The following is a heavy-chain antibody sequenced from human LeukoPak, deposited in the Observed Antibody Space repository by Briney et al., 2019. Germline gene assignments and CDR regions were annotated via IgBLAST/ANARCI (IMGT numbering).Heavy chain of an antibody. D-gene: IGHD1-1*01. CDR3: ARDLTTWGAFDI. Sequence: PGGSLRLSCAASGFTFSNYWMNWVRQAPGKGLECLANIKQDGSETYYADSVKGRFTISRDNAKNSLYLQMNSLRAEDTAVYYCARDLTTWGAFDIWGQGTMVTVSS. V-gene: IGHV3-7*01. CDR2: IKQDGSET. J-gene: IGHJ3*02. CDR1: GFTFSNYW.